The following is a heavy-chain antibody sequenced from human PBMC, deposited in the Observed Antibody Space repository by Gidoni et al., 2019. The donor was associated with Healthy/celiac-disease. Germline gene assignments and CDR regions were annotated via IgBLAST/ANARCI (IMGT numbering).Heavy chain of an antibody. V-gene: IGHV3-23*01. J-gene: IGHJ2*01. CDR1: GFTFWGYA. CDR2: IVGSGGST. CDR3: AKDQARALTGYFDL. Sequence: EVQLLESGGGLVQPGGSLRLSCAASGFTFWGYAMSWVRQAPGKGLERVSAIVGSGGSTYYADSVKGRFTISRDNSKNTLYLQMNSLRAEDTAVYYCAKDQARALTGYFDLWGRGTLVTVSS. D-gene: IGHD1-26*01.